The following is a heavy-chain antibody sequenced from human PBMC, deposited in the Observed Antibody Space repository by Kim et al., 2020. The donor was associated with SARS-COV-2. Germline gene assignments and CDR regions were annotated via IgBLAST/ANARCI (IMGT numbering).Heavy chain of an antibody. CDR2: IYYSGST. Sequence: SETLSLTCTVSGGSISSGGYYWSWIRQHPGKGLEWIGYIYYSGSTYYNPSLKSRVTISVDTSKNQFSLKLSSVTAADTAVYYCARGGVRGVSSSSWGQGTLVTVSS. J-gene: IGHJ4*02. CDR3: ARGGVRGVSSSS. V-gene: IGHV4-31*03. CDR1: GGSISSGGYY. D-gene: IGHD3-10*01.